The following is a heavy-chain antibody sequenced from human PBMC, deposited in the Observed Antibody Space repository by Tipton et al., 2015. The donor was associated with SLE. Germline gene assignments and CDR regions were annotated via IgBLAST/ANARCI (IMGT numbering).Heavy chain of an antibody. CDR2: INHSGST. V-gene: IGHV4-34*01. J-gene: IGHJ4*02. Sequence: TLSLTCTVSGGSISFDYWSWIRQSAGRGLEWIGEINHSGSTSYNPSLKSRVTISVDTSKNQFSLKLSSVTAADTAVYYCARDFRRITMVQGAIITAAYFDYWGQGTLVTVSS. CDR3: ARDFRRITMVQGAIITAAYFDY. CDR1: GGSISFDY. D-gene: IGHD3-10*01.